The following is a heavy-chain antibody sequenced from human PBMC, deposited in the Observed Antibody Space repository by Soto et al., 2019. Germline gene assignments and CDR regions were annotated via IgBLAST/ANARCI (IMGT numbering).Heavy chain of an antibody. CDR1: GGSISSGDYY. J-gene: IGHJ6*02. V-gene: IGHV4-30-4*01. D-gene: IGHD5-18*01. CDR2: IYYSGST. CDR3: ARELWPNYYYYGMDV. Sequence: QVQLQESGPGLVKPSQTLSLTCTVSGGSISSGDYYWSWIRQPPGKGLEWIGYIYYSGSTYYNPSLKSRVTISVDTSKNQFSLKLSSVTAADTAVYCCARELWPNYYYYGMDVWGQGTTVTVS.